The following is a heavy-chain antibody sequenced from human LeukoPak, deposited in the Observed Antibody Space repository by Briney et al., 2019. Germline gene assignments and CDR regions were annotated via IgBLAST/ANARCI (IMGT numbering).Heavy chain of an antibody. CDR3: ARGGTVGATVYYFDY. D-gene: IGHD1-26*01. CDR2: ISYDGSNK. CDR1: GFTFSSHA. J-gene: IGHJ4*02. Sequence: GGSLRLSCAGSGFTFSSHAIHWVRQAPGKGLEWVAVISYDGSNKYYVDSVKGRFTISRDNSKNTLYLEMNRRRGEDTAVYYCARGGTVGATVYYFDYWGQGTLVTVSS. V-gene: IGHV3-30-3*01.